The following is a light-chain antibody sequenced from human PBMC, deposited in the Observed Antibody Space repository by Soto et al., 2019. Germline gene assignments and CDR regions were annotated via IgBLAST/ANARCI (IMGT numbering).Light chain of an antibody. V-gene: IGLV2-14*01. CDR1: ISDVGGYNY. Sequence: QSVLTQPASVSGSPGQSITISCTGTISDVGGYNYVSWYQQHPGKAPKLMIYDVINRPSGVSNRFSGSKSGNTASLTISGLQAEDEADYHCSSHTSSSTRVFGTGTKVTVL. CDR2: DVI. J-gene: IGLJ1*01. CDR3: SSHTSSSTRV.